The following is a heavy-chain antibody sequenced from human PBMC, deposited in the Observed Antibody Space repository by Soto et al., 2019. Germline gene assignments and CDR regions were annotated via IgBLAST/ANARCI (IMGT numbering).Heavy chain of an antibody. CDR2: IYYSGST. J-gene: IGHJ4*02. D-gene: IGHD3-3*01. CDR1: GGSISSYY. CDR3: ARRTISGVITDYFDS. Sequence: SETLSLTCTVSGGSISSYYWSWIRQPPGKGLEWIGYIYYSGSTNYNPSLKSRVTISVDTSKNQFSLKLSSVTAADTAVYYCARRTISGVITDYFDSWGQGTLVTV. V-gene: IGHV4-59*01.